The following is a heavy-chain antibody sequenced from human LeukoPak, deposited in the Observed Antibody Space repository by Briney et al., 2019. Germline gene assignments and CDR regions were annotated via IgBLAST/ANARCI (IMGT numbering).Heavy chain of an antibody. D-gene: IGHD2-8*02. CDR1: GFTFSSYW. Sequence: PGGSLRLSCAASGFTFSSYWMTWVRQAPGKGLEWVANIKQDGSETYYVDSVKGRFTISRDNAKNSLYLQMNSLRAEDTAAYYCARDGLFWYVYWGQGTLVTVSS. J-gene: IGHJ4*02. CDR3: ARDGLFWYVY. V-gene: IGHV3-7*01. CDR2: IKQDGSET.